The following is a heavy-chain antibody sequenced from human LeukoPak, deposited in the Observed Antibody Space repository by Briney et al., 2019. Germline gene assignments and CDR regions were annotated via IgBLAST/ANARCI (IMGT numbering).Heavy chain of an antibody. CDR1: GFTFSSNA. V-gene: IGHV3-30*02. D-gene: IGHD1-26*01. CDR3: AKDRELRG. J-gene: IGHJ4*02. CDR2: IRYDGSNK. Sequence: GGSLRLSCAASGFTFSSNALSWVRQAPGKGLEWVAFIRYDGSNKYYADSVKGRFTISRDNSKNTLYLQMNSLRAEDTAVYYCAKDRELRGWGQGTLVTVSS.